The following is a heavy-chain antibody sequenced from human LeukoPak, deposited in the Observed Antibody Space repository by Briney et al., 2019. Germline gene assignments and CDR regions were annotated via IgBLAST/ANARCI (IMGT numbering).Heavy chain of an antibody. D-gene: IGHD3-3*01. J-gene: IGHJ4*02. Sequence: SETLSLTCTVSGGSISSGSYYWSWIRQPAGKGLEWIGRIYTSGSTNYNPSFKSRVTMSVDTSKNQFSLKLSSVTAADTAVYYCAREGNYDFWSGSPYYFDYWGQGTLVTVSS. CDR3: AREGNYDFWSGSPYYFDY. CDR2: IYTSGST. V-gene: IGHV4-61*02. CDR1: GGSISSGSYY.